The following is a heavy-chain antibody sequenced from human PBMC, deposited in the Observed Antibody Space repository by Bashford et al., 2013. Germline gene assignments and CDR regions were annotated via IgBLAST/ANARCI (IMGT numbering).Heavy chain of an antibody. D-gene: IGHD2-21*01. CDR2: ISSSGSTI. V-gene: IGHV3-11*01. Sequence: RQAPGKGLEWVSYISSSGSTIYYADSVKGRFTISRDNAKNSLYLQMNSLRAEDTAVYYCARDRCGGDCSSSYWGQGTLVTVSS. CDR3: ARDRCGGDCSSSY. J-gene: IGHJ4*02.